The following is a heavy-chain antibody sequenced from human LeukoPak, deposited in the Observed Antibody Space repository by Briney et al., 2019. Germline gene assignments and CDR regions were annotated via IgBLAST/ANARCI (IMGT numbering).Heavy chain of an antibody. CDR3: AKARGTDYYGDWDY. Sequence: QPGRSLRLSCAASGFTFSSYGMHWVRQTPGKGLEWVAVIWFDGSNIYYADSVKGRFIISRDNSRNTLYLQMDSLRAEDTAVYCCAKARGTDYYGDWDYWGQGTLVTVSS. J-gene: IGHJ4*02. CDR2: IWFDGSNI. V-gene: IGHV3-33*06. D-gene: IGHD3-22*01. CDR1: GFTFSSYG.